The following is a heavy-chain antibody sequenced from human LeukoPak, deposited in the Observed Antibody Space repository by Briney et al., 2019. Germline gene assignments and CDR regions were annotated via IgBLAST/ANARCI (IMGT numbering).Heavy chain of an antibody. D-gene: IGHD5-12*01. J-gene: IGHJ6*04. Sequence: ASVKVSCKASGYTFTSYGISWVRQAPGQGLEWMGWISAYNGNTNYAQKLQGRVTMTTDTSTSTAYMEPRSLRSDDTAVYYCARTPPPPYSGYDGFMDVWGKGTTVTVPS. CDR2: ISAYNGNT. CDR1: GYTFTSYG. CDR3: ARTPPPPYSGYDGFMDV. V-gene: IGHV1-18*04.